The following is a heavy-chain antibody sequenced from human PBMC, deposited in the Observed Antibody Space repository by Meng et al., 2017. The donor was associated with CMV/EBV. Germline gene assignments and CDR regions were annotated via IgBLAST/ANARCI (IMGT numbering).Heavy chain of an antibody. D-gene: IGHD5-18*01. CDR3: ARALVDTAMVTPTYYYYGMDV. Sequence: GGSLRLSCAASGFTFDDYGMSWVRQAPGKGLEWVSGINWNGGSTGYADSVKGRFTISRDNAKNSLYLQMNSLRAEDTALYYCARALVDTAMVTPTYYYYGMDVWGQGTTVTVSS. J-gene: IGHJ6*02. V-gene: IGHV3-20*04. CDR2: INWNGGST. CDR1: GFTFDDYG.